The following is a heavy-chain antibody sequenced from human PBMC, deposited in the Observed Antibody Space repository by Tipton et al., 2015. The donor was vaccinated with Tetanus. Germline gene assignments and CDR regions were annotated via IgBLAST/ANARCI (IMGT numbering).Heavy chain of an antibody. Sequence: QLVQSGTVVKKPGESLKISCKGSGYRFTSQWIGWVRQKPGKGLEWMGIIYPGDSDTRYSPPFEGQVIISADKSNSTTYLQRSSLKASDTAMYYCARRDSNYDTYYFHYWGQGTLVTVSS. V-gene: IGHV5-51*01. CDR1: GYRFTSQW. CDR3: ARRDSNYDTYYFHY. J-gene: IGHJ4*02. CDR2: IYPGDSDT. D-gene: IGHD4-11*01.